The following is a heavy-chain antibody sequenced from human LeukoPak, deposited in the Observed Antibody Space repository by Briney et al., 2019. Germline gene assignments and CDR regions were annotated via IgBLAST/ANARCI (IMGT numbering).Heavy chain of an antibody. V-gene: IGHV1-69*13. CDR3: ARAYYYDSSRGDY. Sequence: GASVKVSCKASGYTFTRYYMHWVRQAPGQGLEWMGGIIPIFGTANYAQKFQGRVTITADESTSTAYMELSSLRSEDTAVYYCARAYYYDSSRGDYWGQGTLVTVSS. CDR1: GYTFTRYY. D-gene: IGHD3-22*01. J-gene: IGHJ4*02. CDR2: IIPIFGTA.